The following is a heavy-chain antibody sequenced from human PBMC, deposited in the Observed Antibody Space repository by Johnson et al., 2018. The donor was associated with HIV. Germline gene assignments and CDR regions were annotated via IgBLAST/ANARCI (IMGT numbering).Heavy chain of an antibody. Sequence: VQLVESGGGLVQPGGSLRLSCAASGFTFSSYAMSWVRQAPGKGLEWVSAISGSGGSTYYADSVKGRFTISRDNSKNTLYLQMDSLRAEDTAVYYCAKDAERITGGGVVIEFKTNDAFDIWGQGTMVTVSS. D-gene: IGHD3-3*01. CDR2: ISGSGGST. J-gene: IGHJ3*02. V-gene: IGHV3-23*04. CDR1: GFTFSSYA. CDR3: AKDAERITGGGVVIEFKTNDAFDI.